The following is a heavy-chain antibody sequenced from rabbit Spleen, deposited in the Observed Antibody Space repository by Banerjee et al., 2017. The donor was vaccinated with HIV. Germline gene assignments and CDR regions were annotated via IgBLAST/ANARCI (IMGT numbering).Heavy chain of an antibody. D-gene: IGHD8-1*01. J-gene: IGHJ6*01. Sequence: EQLEESGGGLVKPEGSLTLSCTASGFSFSNKAVMCWVRQAPGKGLEWIACIAGSSGGFTYSATWAKGRFTCSKTSSTTVTLQMTSLTVADTATYFCARDTGSSFSSYGMDLWGPGTLVTVS. CDR2: IAGSSGGFT. V-gene: IGHV1S45*01. CDR1: GFSFSNKAV. CDR3: ARDTGSSFSSYGMDL.